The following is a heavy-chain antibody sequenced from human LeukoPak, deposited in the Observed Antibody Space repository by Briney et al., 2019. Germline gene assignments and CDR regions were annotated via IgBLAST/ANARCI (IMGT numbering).Heavy chain of an antibody. D-gene: IGHD1-26*01. V-gene: IGHV3-49*04. CDR1: GFTFSSYW. J-gene: IGHJ4*02. Sequence: QTGGSLRLSCAASGFTFSSYWMSWVRQAPGKGLEWVGFIRSKAYGGTTEYAASVKGRFTSSRDDSKSIAYLQMNSLKTEDTAVYYCTRDFGGASDYWGQGTLVTVSS. CDR3: TRDFGGASDY. CDR2: IRSKAYGGTT.